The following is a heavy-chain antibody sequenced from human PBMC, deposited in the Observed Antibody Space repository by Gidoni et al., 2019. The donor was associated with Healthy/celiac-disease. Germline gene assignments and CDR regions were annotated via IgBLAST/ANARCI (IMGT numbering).Heavy chain of an antibody. CDR1: GGSFSGYY. V-gene: IGHV4-34*01. Sequence: QVQLQQWGAGLLKPSETLSLTCAVYGGSFSGYYWSWIRQPPGKGLEWIGEINHSGSTNYNPSLKSRVTISVDTSKNQFSLKLSSVTAADTAVYYCARGEYSYGYGLFDYWGQGTLVTVSS. D-gene: IGHD5-18*01. CDR2: INHSGST. CDR3: ARGEYSYGYGLFDY. J-gene: IGHJ4*02.